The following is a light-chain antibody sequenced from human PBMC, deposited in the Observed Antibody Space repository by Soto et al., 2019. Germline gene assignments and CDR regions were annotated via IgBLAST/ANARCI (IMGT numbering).Light chain of an antibody. Sequence: QSVLTQPPSASGTPGQRVTISCSGSSSDVGGYSHVSWFQQHPGKAPKLMIYDVTKRPSGVPDRFSGSKSGNTASLTISGLQAEDESDYYCCSFAGTYTIFGGGTQLTVL. CDR1: SSDVGGYSH. V-gene: IGLV2-11*01. J-gene: IGLJ2*01. CDR2: DVT. CDR3: CSFAGTYTI.